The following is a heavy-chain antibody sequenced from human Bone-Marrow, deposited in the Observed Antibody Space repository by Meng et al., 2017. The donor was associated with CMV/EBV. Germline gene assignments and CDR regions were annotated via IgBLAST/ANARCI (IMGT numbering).Heavy chain of an antibody. J-gene: IGHJ5*02. V-gene: IGHV3-7*01. CDR2: IKQDGSEK. CDR1: GFTFSSYW. D-gene: IGHD3-22*01. Sequence: GGSLRLSCAASGFTFSSYWMSWVRQAPGKGLEWVANIKQDGSEKYYVDSVKGRFTISRDNAKNSLYLQMNSLRAEDTAVYYCARDLLVTYDRGTGWFEPWGQGTLVTVSS. CDR3: ARDLLVTYDRGTGWFEP.